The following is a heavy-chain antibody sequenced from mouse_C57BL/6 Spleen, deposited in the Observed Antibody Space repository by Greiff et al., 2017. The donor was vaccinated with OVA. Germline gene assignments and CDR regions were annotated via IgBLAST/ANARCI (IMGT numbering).Heavy chain of an antibody. Sequence: EVQGVESGGGLVKPGGSLKLSCAASGFTFSSYAMSWVRQTPEKRLEWVATISDGGSYTYYPDNVQGRFTISRDNAKNNLYLQMSQLKAEDTAMYYCARDTGGYFDYWGQGTTLTVSS. J-gene: IGHJ2*01. CDR2: ISDGGSYT. D-gene: IGHD1-1*01. V-gene: IGHV5-4*01. CDR3: ARDTGGYFDY. CDR1: GFTFSSYA.